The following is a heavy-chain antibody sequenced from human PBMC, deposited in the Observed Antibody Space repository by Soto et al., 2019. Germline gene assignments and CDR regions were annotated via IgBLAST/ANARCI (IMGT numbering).Heavy chain of an antibody. Sequence: QLQLQESGSGLVKPSQTLSLTCAVSGGSISSGGYSWSWIRQPPGKGLEWIGYIYHSGSTYYNPSLKSRVTISVDRSKNQFSLKLSSVTAADTAVYYCARVQFWSGYPEGWFDPWGQGTLVTVSS. CDR2: IYHSGST. CDR1: GGSISSGGYS. J-gene: IGHJ5*02. CDR3: ARVQFWSGYPEGWFDP. V-gene: IGHV4-30-2*01. D-gene: IGHD3-3*01.